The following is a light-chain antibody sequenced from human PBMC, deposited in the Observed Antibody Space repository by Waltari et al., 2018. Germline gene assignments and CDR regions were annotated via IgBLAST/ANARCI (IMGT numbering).Light chain of an antibody. V-gene: IGKV3-20*01. CDR2: LAA. J-gene: IGKJ1*01. Sequence: EIVSTQPAGTASFSPGARVTLSCRASQSVGSSSLAWYQQKPGQAPRLVIYLAARRATGIPDRFSGSGSGTDFSLTISRLEPEDFAVYYCQQHGTLPATFGQGTKVEIK. CDR1: QSVGSSS. CDR3: QQHGTLPAT.